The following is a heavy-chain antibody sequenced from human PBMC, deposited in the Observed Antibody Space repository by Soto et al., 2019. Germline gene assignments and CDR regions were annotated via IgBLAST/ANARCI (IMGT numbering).Heavy chain of an antibody. V-gene: IGHV3-23*01. CDR3: AKVGPYYYDTSLPDDY. D-gene: IGHD3-22*01. J-gene: IGHJ4*02. Sequence: EVQLLESGGDLVQPGGSLRVSCAASGFTFSNYAMTWVRQAPGKGLEWVSAISSGGVNTYYADSVKGRFTISIDNSKNTLYPQMRSLRAEEPAKYYCAKVGPYYYDTSLPDDYWGQGTMVTVSS. CDR2: ISSGGVNT. CDR1: GFTFSNYA.